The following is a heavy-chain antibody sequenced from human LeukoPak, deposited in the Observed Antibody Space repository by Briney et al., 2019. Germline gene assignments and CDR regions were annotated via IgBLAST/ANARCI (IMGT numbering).Heavy chain of an antibody. V-gene: IGHV4-4*02. D-gene: IGHD5/OR15-5a*01. CDR1: GGSISSGTW. CDR2: IYHSGNT. J-gene: IGHJ3*02. CDR3: AKEGIVSSGGAAFDI. Sequence: SGTLSLTCAVSGGSISSGTWWSWLRQPPGRGVGGIGEIYHSGNTKYNPSVKSRVTISVDKSKNQFSLKLTSVTAADTAVYYCAKEGIVSSGGAAFDIWGQGTMVTVSS.